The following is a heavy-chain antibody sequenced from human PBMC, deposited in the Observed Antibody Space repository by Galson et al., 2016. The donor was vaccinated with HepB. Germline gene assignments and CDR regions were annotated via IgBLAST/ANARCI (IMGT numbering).Heavy chain of an antibody. CDR1: GDSISSHDW. D-gene: IGHD2-21*02. CDR2: IYHTGSA. CDR3: ANLGYCSGDCYSVN. V-gene: IGHV4-4*02. Sequence: ETLSLTCAVSGDSISSHDWWSWVRQSPGQGLEWIGEIYHTGSANYNPSLKSRVTISVDKSKNHFSLELNAVTAAGTAVYYCANLGYCSGDCYSVNWGQGTMVTVSS. J-gene: IGHJ4*02.